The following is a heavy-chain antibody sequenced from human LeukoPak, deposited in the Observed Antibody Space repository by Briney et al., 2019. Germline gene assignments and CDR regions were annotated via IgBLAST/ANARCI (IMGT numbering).Heavy chain of an antibody. CDR3: AREAGGRYYYDSSGYYWWFDP. CDR2: IYTSGST. Sequence: SQTLSLTCTVSGGSISSGSYYWSWIRQPAGKGLEWNGRIYTSGSTNYNPSLKSRVTISVDTSKNQYSLKLSSVTAADTAVYYCAREAGGRYYYDSSGYYWWFDPWGQGTLVTVSS. D-gene: IGHD3-22*01. CDR1: GGSISSGSYY. V-gene: IGHV4-61*02. J-gene: IGHJ5*02.